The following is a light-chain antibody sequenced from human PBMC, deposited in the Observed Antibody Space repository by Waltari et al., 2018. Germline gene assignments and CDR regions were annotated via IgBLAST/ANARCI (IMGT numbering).Light chain of an antibody. V-gene: IGLV3-9*01. CDR2: RDS. Sequence: SYELTQPLSVSVALGQTARMTCGGNNIGSKNVHWYQQKPGQAPWLVIYRDSNRPSGIPERFSGSNSGNTATLTISRAQAGDEADYYCQVWDSSTGNVFGTGTKVTVL. J-gene: IGLJ1*01. CDR1: NIGSKN. CDR3: QVWDSSTGNV.